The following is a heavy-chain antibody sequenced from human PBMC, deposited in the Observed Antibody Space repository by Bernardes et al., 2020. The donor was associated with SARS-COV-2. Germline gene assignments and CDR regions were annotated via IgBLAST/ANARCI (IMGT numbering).Heavy chain of an antibody. CDR1: GDTFNGYG. Sequence: ASVKVSCKASGDTFNGYGFSWVRQAPGQGLEWMGWISFHTGQTDYALRFQGRVTMTTDTATRTAFMELRSLRSDDTAMYYCATMIRAIDYWGQGTFVTVSS. V-gene: IGHV1-18*04. CDR2: ISFHTGQT. D-gene: IGHD3-10*01. CDR3: ATMIRAIDY. J-gene: IGHJ4*02.